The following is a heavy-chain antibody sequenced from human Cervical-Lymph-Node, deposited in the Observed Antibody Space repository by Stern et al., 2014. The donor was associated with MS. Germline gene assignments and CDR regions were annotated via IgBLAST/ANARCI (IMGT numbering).Heavy chain of an antibody. V-gene: IGHV4-61*02. D-gene: IGHD1-1*01. CDR2: MYATGGS. J-gene: IGHJ6*02. CDR1: GGSIRSGGFY. CDR3: VRDHDNYGMDV. Sequence: QVQLQESGPRLVKPSQTLSLTCTVSGGSIRSGGFYCTWVRQPAGKGPEWIGRMYATGGSTYNPSLQSRATIAVDTSKNQFPLTLSSVTAADTAIYYCVRDHDNYGMDVWGQGTTVTVSS.